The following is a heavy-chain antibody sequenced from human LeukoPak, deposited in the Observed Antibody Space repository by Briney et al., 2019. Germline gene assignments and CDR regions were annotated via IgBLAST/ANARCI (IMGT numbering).Heavy chain of an antibody. CDR2: IYYSGST. D-gene: IGHD6-13*01. V-gene: IGHV4-39*01. CDR1: GGSISIGDYY. J-gene: IGHJ4*02. Sequence: SETLSLTCTVSGGSISIGDYYWSWIRQPPGKGLEWIGSIYYSGSTFYNPSLKSRVTISVDTSKNQFSLKLTSVTAADTAVYYCARRQSSSWSYFDHWGQGTLVTVSS. CDR3: ARRQSSSWSYFDH.